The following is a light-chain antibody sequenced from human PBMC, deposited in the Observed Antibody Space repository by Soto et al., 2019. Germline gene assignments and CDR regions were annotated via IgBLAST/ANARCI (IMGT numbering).Light chain of an antibody. Sequence: QSVLTQPPSVSGAPGQTITISCTGSSSNIGAGYDVHWYQQLPGRAPKLLIYGNNNRPSGVPDRFSGSKSGTSVSLAITGLQAEDEADYYCQSYDSSLSGHVVFGGGTKVTVL. CDR1: SSNIGAGYD. V-gene: IGLV1-40*01. J-gene: IGLJ2*01. CDR3: QSYDSSLSGHVV. CDR2: GNN.